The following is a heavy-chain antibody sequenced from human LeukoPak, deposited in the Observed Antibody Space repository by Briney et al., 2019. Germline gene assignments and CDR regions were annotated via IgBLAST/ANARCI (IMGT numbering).Heavy chain of an antibody. CDR1: GGTFISNA. D-gene: IGHD4-11*01. V-gene: IGHV1-69*04. J-gene: IGHJ5*02. CDR2: IIPIFGIT. Sequence: GASVKVSCKASGGTFISNAITWVRQAPGQGLEWMGRIIPIFGITDYAQKFQGRVTITADKSTNTAYMEFSSLRSEDTAVYYCAGGRMTTETTYCFDPWGQGTLITVSS. CDR3: AGGRMTTETTYCFDP.